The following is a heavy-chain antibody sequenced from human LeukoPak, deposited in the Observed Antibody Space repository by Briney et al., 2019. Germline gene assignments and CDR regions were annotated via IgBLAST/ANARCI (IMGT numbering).Heavy chain of an antibody. J-gene: IGHJ2*01. Sequence: GGSLRLSCAASGFTFSSYDIHWVRQATGKGLEWVSGIGTAGEICYPGSVKGRFTISRENAKNSLYLQMNSLRAGDTAVYYCARAAYSSTWYSRYFDLWGRGTLVTVSS. V-gene: IGHV3-13*01. CDR2: IGTAGEI. CDR3: ARAAYSSTWYSRYFDL. CDR1: GFTFSSYD. D-gene: IGHD6-13*01.